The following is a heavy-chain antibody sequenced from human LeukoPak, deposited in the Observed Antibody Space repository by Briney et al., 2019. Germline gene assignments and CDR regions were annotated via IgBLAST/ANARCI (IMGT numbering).Heavy chain of an antibody. CDR1: GYSSTGYL. V-gene: IGHV1-2*02. CDR2: IDPNSGDT. Sequence: GASVKVSCKASGYSSTGYLIHWVRQAPGQGLEWMGCIDPNSGDTKYAQKFQGRVSMPRDTSTRTAYMELSRLRSDDTAVYFCARSGSTGYSLDYWGQGTLVTVSS. D-gene: IGHD3-22*01. CDR3: ARSGSTGYSLDY. J-gene: IGHJ4*02.